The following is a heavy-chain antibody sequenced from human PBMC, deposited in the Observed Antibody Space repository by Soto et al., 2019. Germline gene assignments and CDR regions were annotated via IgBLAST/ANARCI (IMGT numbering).Heavy chain of an antibody. CDR2: TNAGNGNT. V-gene: IGHV1-3*01. D-gene: IGHD6-13*01. CDR1: GYTFTSYD. Sequence: ASVKVSCKASGYTFTSYDLHWVRQAPGQRLEWMGWTNAGNGNTKYSQKFQGRVTITRDTSASTAYMELSSLRSEDTAVYYCARDIMAAAPDYWGQGTLVTLL. CDR3: ARDIMAAAPDY. J-gene: IGHJ4*02.